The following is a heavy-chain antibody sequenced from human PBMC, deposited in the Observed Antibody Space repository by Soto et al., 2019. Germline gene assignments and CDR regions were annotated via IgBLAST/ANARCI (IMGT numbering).Heavy chain of an antibody. D-gene: IGHD3-22*01. CDR2: IYYSGST. CDR1: SGSISSAGYY. J-gene: IGHJ4*02. CDR3: ARAKYYYDGSGYYSFDY. Sequence: SETLSLTCSVSSGSISSAGYYWSWIRQYPGKGLECIGYIYYSGSTYYNPSLESRLTITVDTSKNQFSLKLSSVTAADTAVYYCARAKYYYDGSGYYSFDYWGQGTLVTVSS. V-gene: IGHV4-31*03.